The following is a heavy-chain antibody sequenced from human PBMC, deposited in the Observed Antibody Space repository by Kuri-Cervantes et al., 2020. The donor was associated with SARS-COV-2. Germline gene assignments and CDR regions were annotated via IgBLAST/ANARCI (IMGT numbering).Heavy chain of an antibody. CDR3: AKESIVATIAYYFDY. Sequence: GESLKISCAASGFTFDDYGMSWVRQAPGKGLEWVSGINWNGGSTGYADSVKGRFTISRDNSKNSLYLQMNSLRAEDTALYYCAKESIVATIAYYFDYWGQGTLVTVSS. CDR1: GFTFDDYG. J-gene: IGHJ4*02. V-gene: IGHV3-20*04. D-gene: IGHD5-12*01. CDR2: INWNGGST.